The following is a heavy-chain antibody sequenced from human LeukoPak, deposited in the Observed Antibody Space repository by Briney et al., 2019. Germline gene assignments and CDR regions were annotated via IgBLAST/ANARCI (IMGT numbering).Heavy chain of an antibody. V-gene: IGHV1/OR15-3*02. J-gene: IGHJ4*02. CDR1: GYTLTDYY. D-gene: IGHD6-19*01. Sequence: GASVKVSCRASGYTLTDYYLLWVRQAPGQGLKWMGWINAGNGNTKYSQKFQGRVTITRDTSASTAYMELSSLRSEDTAVYYCARGPITVAGTGFDYWGQGTLVTVSS. CDR3: ARGPITVAGTGFDY. CDR2: INAGNGNT.